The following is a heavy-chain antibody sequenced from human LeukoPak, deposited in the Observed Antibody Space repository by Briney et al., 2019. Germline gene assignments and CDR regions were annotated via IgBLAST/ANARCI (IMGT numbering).Heavy chain of an antibody. CDR1: GFTFSSYA. J-gene: IGHJ4*02. V-gene: IGHV3-64*01. Sequence: GGSLRLSCAASGFTFSSYAMHWVSQAPGRGLEYVSAISSNGGSTYYANSVKGRFTISRDNSKNTLYLQMGSLRAEDMAVYYCARAHYDFWSGYVDYWGQGTLVTVSS. CDR3: ARAHYDFWSGYVDY. CDR2: ISSNGGST. D-gene: IGHD3-3*01.